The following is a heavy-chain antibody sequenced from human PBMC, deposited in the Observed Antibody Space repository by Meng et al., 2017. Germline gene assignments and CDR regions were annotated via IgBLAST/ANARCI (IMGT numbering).Heavy chain of an antibody. CDR2: IYTSGST. CDR1: GGSISSYY. Sequence: SETLSLTCTVSGGSISSYYWSWIRQPAGKGLEWIGRIYTSGSTNYNPSLKSRVTMSVDTSKNQFSLQLSSVTAADTAVYSCAGRTITMVRGVMRGEYYFDYWGQGTLVTVSS. CDR3: AGRTITMVRGVMRGEYYFDY. D-gene: IGHD3-10*01. J-gene: IGHJ4*02. V-gene: IGHV4-4*07.